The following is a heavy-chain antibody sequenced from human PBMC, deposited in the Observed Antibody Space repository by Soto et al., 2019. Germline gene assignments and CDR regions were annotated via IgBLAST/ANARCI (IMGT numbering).Heavy chain of an antibody. CDR2: ISSSNRYI. V-gene: IGHV3-21*01. CDR3: ARDRCSGGSCYQTYAFDM. D-gene: IGHD2-15*01. CDR1: GFNFSSYT. Sequence: EVQLVESGGGLVKPGGSLRLSCAASGFNFSSYTMNWVRQAPGTGLEWVSSISSSNRYIYYADSMKGRFSISRDDAKNSLYLQMNSLRADDTAIYYCARDRCSGGSCYQTYAFDMWGQGTLVTVSS. J-gene: IGHJ3*02.